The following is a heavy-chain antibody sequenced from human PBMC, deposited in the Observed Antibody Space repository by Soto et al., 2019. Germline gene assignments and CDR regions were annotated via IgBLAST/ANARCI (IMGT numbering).Heavy chain of an antibody. J-gene: IGHJ6*02. Sequence: GGSLRLSCAASGFTFSSFAMSWVRQGPGKGLEWVSGTSGSDGSTYYADSVKGRFTISRDNSKNTPYLQMNSLRAEDTAVYYCAKDRYDPPIYGMDVWGQGTTVTVSS. CDR2: TSGSDGST. CDR1: GFTFSSFA. V-gene: IGHV3-23*01. CDR3: AKDRYDPPIYGMDV. D-gene: IGHD1-1*01.